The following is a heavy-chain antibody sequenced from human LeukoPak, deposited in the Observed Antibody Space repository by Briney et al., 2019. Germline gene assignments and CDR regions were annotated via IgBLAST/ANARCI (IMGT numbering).Heavy chain of an antibody. CDR2: IYTSGST. J-gene: IGHJ3*02. V-gene: IGHV4-61*02. Sequence: SQTLSLTCTVSGSSISSGSYYWSWIRQPAGKGLEWIGRIYTSGSTNYNPSLKSRVTISVDTSKNQFSLKLSSVTAADTAVYYCARDYSNYGFAFDIWGQGTMVTVSS. D-gene: IGHD4-11*01. CDR1: GSSISSGSYY. CDR3: ARDYSNYGFAFDI.